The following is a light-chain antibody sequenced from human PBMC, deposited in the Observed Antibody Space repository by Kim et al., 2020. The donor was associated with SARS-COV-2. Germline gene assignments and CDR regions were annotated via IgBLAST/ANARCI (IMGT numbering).Light chain of an antibody. CDR2: AAS. V-gene: IGKV1-12*01. CDR1: QGIASW. J-gene: IGKJ5*01. CDR3: QQSNNFPIT. Sequence: DVQMTQSPSSVSASVGDRVIITCRASQGIASWLAWYQQKPGKAPRLLVFAASALQDGVPSRFSGSGFGTHFTLTINGLQPEDFATYYCQQSNNFPITFGQGTRLEIK.